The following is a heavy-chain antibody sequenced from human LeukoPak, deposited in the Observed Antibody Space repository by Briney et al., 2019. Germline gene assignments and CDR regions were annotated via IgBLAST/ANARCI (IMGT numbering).Heavy chain of an antibody. J-gene: IGHJ3*02. V-gene: IGHV4-4*09. D-gene: IGHD6-6*01. CDR3: ARRRPWDAFDI. CDR1: GGSISSYY. CDR2: IYASGST. Sequence: SETLSLTCTVSGGSISSYYWSWVRQPPGKGLEWIGYIYASGSTNYNPSLKCRVTISVDTSKNQFSLKLSSVTAADTAVYYCARRRPWDAFDIWGQGTMVTVSS.